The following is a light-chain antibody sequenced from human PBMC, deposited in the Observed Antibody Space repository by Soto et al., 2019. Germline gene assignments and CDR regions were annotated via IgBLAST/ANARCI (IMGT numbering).Light chain of an antibody. V-gene: IGKV1-39*01. CDR2: AAS. CDR1: HNISSH. CDR3: QQSFSIPYT. Sequence: DIQMTQSPSSLSAFIGDRVTITCRTSHNISSHVNWYHQKPGKAPNLLIYAASSVQSGVPSGFSGSGAGTEFTLTITMLHPDDFATYYCQQSFSIPYTVGQGTKLQIK. J-gene: IGKJ2*01.